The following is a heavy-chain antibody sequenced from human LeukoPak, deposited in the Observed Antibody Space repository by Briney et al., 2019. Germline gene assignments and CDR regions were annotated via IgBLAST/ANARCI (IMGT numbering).Heavy chain of an antibody. V-gene: IGHV4-30-2*01. D-gene: IGHD3-22*01. CDR3: ARAPYYYDSSGPIPHNWFDP. CDR2: IYHSGST. Sequence: SETLSLTCTVSGGSISSGGYSWSGIRQPPGKGLEWIGYIYHSGSTYYNPSLKSRVTISVDRSKNQFSLKLSSVTAADTAVYYCARAPYYYDSSGPIPHNWFDPWGQGTLVTVSS. J-gene: IGHJ5*02. CDR1: GGSISSGGYS.